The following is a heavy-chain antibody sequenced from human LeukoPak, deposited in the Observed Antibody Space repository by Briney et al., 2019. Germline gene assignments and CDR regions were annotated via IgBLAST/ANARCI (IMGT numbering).Heavy chain of an antibody. CDR2: ISGSGGST. Sequence: GGSLRLSCAASGFTVSNNYMSWVRQAPGKGLEWVSAISGSGGSTYYADSVKGRFTISRDNSKNTLYLQMNSLRAEDTAVYYCAKADTATTPPFDYWGQGTLVTVSS. V-gene: IGHV3-23*01. CDR3: AKADTATTPPFDY. D-gene: IGHD5-18*01. J-gene: IGHJ4*02. CDR1: GFTVSNNY.